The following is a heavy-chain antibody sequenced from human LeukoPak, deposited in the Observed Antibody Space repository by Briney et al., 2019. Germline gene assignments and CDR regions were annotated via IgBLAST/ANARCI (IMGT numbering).Heavy chain of an antibody. D-gene: IGHD3-10*01. V-gene: IGHV3-7*01. J-gene: IGHJ6*02. CDR3: ARALWSGPVYYGMDV. Sequence: GGSLRLSCAASGFALSSHWMTWVRQVPGRGPEWVANVNRDGSETYYLDSVKGRFTISRDNAKNSLYLQMNSLRAEDTAVYYCARALWSGPVYYGMDVWGQGTTVTVSS. CDR1: GFALSSHW. CDR2: VNRDGSET.